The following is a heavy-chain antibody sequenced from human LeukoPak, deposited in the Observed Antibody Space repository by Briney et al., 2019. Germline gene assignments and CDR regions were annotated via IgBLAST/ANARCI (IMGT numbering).Heavy chain of an antibody. Sequence: SETLSLTCTVSGGSISSSSYYWGWIRQPPGKGLEWIGSIYYTGSTYYNPSLKGRVTISVDTSKNQFSLKLRSVTAADSAVYYCARYNYHGSGSFSAHFDFWGQGTLVTVSS. CDR3: ARYNYHGSGSFSAHFDF. D-gene: IGHD3-10*01. J-gene: IGHJ4*02. V-gene: IGHV4-39*01. CDR2: IYYTGST. CDR1: GGSISSSSYY.